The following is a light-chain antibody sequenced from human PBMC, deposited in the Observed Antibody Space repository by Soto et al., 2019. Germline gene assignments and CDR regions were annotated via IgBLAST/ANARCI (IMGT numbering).Light chain of an antibody. V-gene: IGLV2-18*02. J-gene: IGLJ1*01. CDR1: SRDVGGYNR. Sequence: QSALTEPPSVSGSPGQSVTISCTGTSRDVGGYNRVSWYQQPPGTAPKLMIYEVSNRPSGVPDRFSGSKSGNTASLTISGLQAEDEADYYCSSYTSSSTPYVFGTGTKLTVL. CDR2: EVS. CDR3: SSYTSSSTPYV.